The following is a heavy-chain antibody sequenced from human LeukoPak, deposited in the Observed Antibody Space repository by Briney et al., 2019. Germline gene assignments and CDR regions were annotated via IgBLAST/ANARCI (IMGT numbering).Heavy chain of an antibody. CDR1: GYTFTGNY. V-gene: IGHV1-18*04. CDR3: ARVSGIAAAGAYYYYYYMDV. Sequence: ASVKVSCKASGYTFTGNYMHWVRQAPGQGLEWMGGISAYNGNTNYAQKLQSRVTMTTDTSTSTAYMELRSLRSDDTAVYYCARVSGIAAAGAYYYYYYMDVWGKGTTVTVSS. D-gene: IGHD6-13*01. CDR2: ISAYNGNT. J-gene: IGHJ6*03.